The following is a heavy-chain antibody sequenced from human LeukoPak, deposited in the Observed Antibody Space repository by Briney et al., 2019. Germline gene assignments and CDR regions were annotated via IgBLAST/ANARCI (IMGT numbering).Heavy chain of an antibody. D-gene: IGHD4-11*01. Sequence: GSTNYNPSLKSRVTIPVDTSKNQFSLKLSSVTAADTAVYYCARTLQYFDYWGQGTLVTVSS. V-gene: IGHV4-34*01. J-gene: IGHJ4*02. CDR3: ARTLQYFDY. CDR2: GST.